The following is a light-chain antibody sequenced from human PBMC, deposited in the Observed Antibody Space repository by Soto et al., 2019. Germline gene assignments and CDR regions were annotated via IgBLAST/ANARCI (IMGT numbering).Light chain of an antibody. J-gene: IGLJ2*01. CDR3: SSYTSSSPLV. Sequence: QSVLTQPASVSGSPGQSITISCTGTSSDVGGYNYVSWYQQHPGKAPKLMIYDVSNRPSGVSNRFSGSKSGNTASLTISGLQAEDEAAYYCSSYTSSSPLVFGGGTKLTVL. CDR2: DVS. CDR1: SSDVGGYNY. V-gene: IGLV2-14*01.